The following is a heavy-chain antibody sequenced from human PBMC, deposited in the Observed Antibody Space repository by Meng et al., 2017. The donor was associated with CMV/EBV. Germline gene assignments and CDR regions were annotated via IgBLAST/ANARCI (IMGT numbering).Heavy chain of an antibody. Sequence: GESLKISCAASGFTFSSYAMHWVRQAPGKGLGWVAVISYDGSNKYYADSVKGRFTISRDNSKDTLYLQMNSLRAEDTAVYYCARDSWGYVMRYYGMDVWGQGTTVTVSS. CDR1: GFTFSSYA. CDR3: ARDSWGYVMRYYGMDV. D-gene: IGHD3-16*01. V-gene: IGHV3-30*04. J-gene: IGHJ6*02. CDR2: ISYDGSNK.